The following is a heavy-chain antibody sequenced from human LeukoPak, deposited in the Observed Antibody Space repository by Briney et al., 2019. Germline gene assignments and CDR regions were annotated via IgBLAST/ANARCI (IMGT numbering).Heavy chain of an antibody. Sequence: SETLSLTCTVSGGSISSSSYYWGWIRQSPGKGLEWIGSIYYSGSTNYNPSLKSRVTISLDTSKNQFSLKLSSVTTADTAVYYCARGRTGYGGTDHWGQGTLVTVSS. V-gene: IGHV4-39*07. CDR3: ARGRTGYGGTDH. CDR1: GGSISSSSYY. J-gene: IGHJ5*02. D-gene: IGHD2-2*01. CDR2: IYYSGST.